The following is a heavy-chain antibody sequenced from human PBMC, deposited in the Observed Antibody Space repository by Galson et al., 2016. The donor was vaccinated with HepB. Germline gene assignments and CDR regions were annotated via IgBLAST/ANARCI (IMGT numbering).Heavy chain of an antibody. CDR3: ARTQEQRNFFGLDV. V-gene: IGHV2-70*20. D-gene: IGHD1/OR15-1a*01. CDR1: GFSLSGDRMS. CDR2: IDWDDDE. J-gene: IGHJ6*02. Sequence: PALVTPPQTLTLTCAFSGFSLSGDRMSVSWVRQPPGKALEWLALIDWDDDEYYSMSLKTRLTISQETSKNQVVLTMTNMDPADTATYYCARTQEQRNFFGLDVWGQGTTVTVSS.